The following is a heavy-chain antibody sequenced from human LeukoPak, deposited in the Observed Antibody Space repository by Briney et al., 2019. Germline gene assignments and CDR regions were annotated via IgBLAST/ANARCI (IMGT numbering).Heavy chain of an antibody. D-gene: IGHD2-15*01. CDR1: GDSLLRSIFY. CDR3: ARVSGYCSAGSCYSSTFDS. CDR2: IHYCWSP. J-gene: IGHJ4*02. V-gene: IGHV4-39*01. Sequence: PSETLSLTRPVSGDSLLRSIFYWGWIRQPPGKGLEWIGSIHYCWSPYYNPSLKSRVSISVDTSKNQFSLKVTSVTATDTSMYYCARVSGYCSAGSCYSSTFDSWGQGTLVTVSS.